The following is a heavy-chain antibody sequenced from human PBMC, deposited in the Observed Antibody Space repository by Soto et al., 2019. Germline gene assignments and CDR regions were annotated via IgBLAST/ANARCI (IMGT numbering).Heavy chain of an antibody. J-gene: IGHJ5*02. Sequence: PSETLSLTCTVSGGSISSNYWSWIRQPPGKGLEWIGYISYSGNPKYNPSLKSRITISVDTSKNQFSLNLSSVTAADTAVYYCARNAGQVWELLGSPRCDPWGQGTLLNVSS. D-gene: IGHD1-26*01. CDR1: GGSISSNY. V-gene: IGHV4-59*08. CDR3: ARNAGQVWELLGSPRCDP. CDR2: ISYSGNP.